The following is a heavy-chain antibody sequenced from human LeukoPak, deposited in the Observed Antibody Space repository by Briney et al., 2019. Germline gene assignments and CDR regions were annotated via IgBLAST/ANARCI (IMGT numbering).Heavy chain of an antibody. CDR2: IKQDGSEK. CDR3: ARGIPVLLWFGASFYFDY. D-gene: IGHD3-10*01. J-gene: IGHJ4*02. Sequence: GGSLRLSCAASGFTFSSYGMHWVRQAPGKGLEWVANIKQDGSEKYYVDSVKGRFTISRDNAKNSLYLQMNSLRAEDTAVYYCARGIPVLLWFGASFYFDYWGQGTLVTVSS. V-gene: IGHV3-7*01. CDR1: GFTFSSYG.